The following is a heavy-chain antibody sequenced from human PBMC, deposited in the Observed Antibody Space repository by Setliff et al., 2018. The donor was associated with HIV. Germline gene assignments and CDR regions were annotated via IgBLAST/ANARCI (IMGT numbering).Heavy chain of an antibody. CDR1: GYSFTRFD. CDR2: MDVSSGST. Sequence: ASVKVSCKASGYSFTRFDINWVRQAAGQGPEWMGWMDVSSGSTVSAQKFQGRLTMTRDTSISTAYMEVNSLTSEDTAVYYCAMPPTVSDDYMWDSLHIWGQGTVVTVSS. CDR3: AMPPTVSDDYMWDSLHI. D-gene: IGHD4-4*01. J-gene: IGHJ3*02. V-gene: IGHV1-8*01.